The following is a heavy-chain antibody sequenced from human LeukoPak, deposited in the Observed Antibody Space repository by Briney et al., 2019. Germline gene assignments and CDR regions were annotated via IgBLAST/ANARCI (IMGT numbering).Heavy chain of an antibody. J-gene: IGHJ4*02. CDR2: MNPNSGNT. CDR1: GYTFTSCD. Sequence: ASVTVSCKASGYTFTSCDINWVRQATGQGLEWMGWMNPNSGNTGYAQKFQGRVTMTRNTSISTAYMELSSLRSEDTAVYYCARRSRSYGSGNIGGYWGQGTLVTVSS. CDR3: ARRSRSYGSGNIGGY. V-gene: IGHV1-8*01. D-gene: IGHD3-10*01.